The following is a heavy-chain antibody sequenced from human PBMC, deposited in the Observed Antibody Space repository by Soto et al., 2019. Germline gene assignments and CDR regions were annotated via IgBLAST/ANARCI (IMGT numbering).Heavy chain of an antibody. CDR1: GFSLSTSAEG. J-gene: IGHJ6*02. V-gene: IGHV2-5*02. Sequence: QITLKESGPTVMQPTQTLTLTCSFSGFSLSTSAEGVAWIRQPPGKALEWLALIYWDDDERYSPFLKSRLTIAKDTSKNQVVLTMTNMDPVDTATYFCAHKGGRGAAMDVWGQGATVTVSS. CDR3: AHKGGRGAAMDV. D-gene: IGHD2-15*01. CDR2: IYWDDDE.